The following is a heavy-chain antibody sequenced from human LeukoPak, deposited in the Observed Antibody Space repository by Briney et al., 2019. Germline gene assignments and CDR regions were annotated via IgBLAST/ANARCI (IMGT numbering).Heavy chain of an antibody. Sequence: PSETLSLTCTVSGGSISSYYWSWIRQPPGKGLEWIGEINHSGSTNYNPSLKSRITISVDTSKNQFSLKLSSVTAADTAVYFCARRYCSSTSCYTGFDPWGQGTLVTVSS. D-gene: IGHD2-2*02. V-gene: IGHV4-59*01. J-gene: IGHJ5*02. CDR2: INHSGST. CDR1: GGSISSYY. CDR3: ARRYCSSTSCYTGFDP.